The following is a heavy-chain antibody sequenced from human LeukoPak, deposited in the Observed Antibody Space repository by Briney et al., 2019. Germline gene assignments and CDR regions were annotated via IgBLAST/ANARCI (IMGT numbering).Heavy chain of an antibody. J-gene: IGHJ4*02. CDR3: SRENGAFSPFGY. D-gene: IGHD2-8*01. V-gene: IGHV4-4*02. Sequence: PSETLPLTCGVSGGSITTTNWWSWVRQPPGQGLEWIGEIHLSGRTNYNPSLNSRVTLALDTSKNHLSLSLTSVTAADTAVYYCSRENGAFSPFGYWGQGTLVTVPS. CDR1: GGSITTTNW. CDR2: IHLSGRT.